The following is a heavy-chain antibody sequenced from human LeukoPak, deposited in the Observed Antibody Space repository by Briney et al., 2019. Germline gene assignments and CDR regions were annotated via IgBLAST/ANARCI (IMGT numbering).Heavy chain of an antibody. CDR2: IKHDGSEK. Sequence: GGSLRLSCAGSGFTFSSYWMSWVRQAPGMGLEGVANIKHDGSEKYYVDSVRGRFTISRDNAKKSVFLQMNSLRAEDTAVYFCVREVTGFLPSYYFAYWGQGTLVTVSS. CDR3: VREVTGFLPSYYFAY. CDR1: GFTFSSYW. J-gene: IGHJ4*02. V-gene: IGHV3-7*01. D-gene: IGHD3-3*01.